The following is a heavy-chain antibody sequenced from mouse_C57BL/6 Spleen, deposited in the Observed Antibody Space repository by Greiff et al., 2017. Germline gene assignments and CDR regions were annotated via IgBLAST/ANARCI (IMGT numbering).Heavy chain of an antibody. V-gene: IGHV6-3*01. D-gene: IGHD2-4*01. Sequence: DVMLVESGGGLVQPGGSMKLSCVASGFTFSNYWMNWVRQSPEKGLEWVAQIRLKSDNYATHYAESVKGRFTISRDDSKSSVYLQLNNLRAEDTGIYYCTGLYDYGGDYYAMDYWGQGTSVTVSS. CDR3: TGLYDYGGDYYAMDY. CDR1: GFTFSNYW. CDR2: IRLKSDNYAT. J-gene: IGHJ4*01.